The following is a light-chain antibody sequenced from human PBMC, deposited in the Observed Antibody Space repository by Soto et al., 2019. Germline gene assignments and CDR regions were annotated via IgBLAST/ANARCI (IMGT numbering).Light chain of an antibody. CDR1: QSVPRSY. V-gene: IGKV3D-20*02. J-gene: IGKJ5*01. Sequence: EIVLTQSPGSLSLSPGERATLSCRASQSVPRSYLAWYQQKPGQAPRLLIYGTSSRATGIPDRFSGSGSGTDFTLTISSLEPEDFAVYYCQQRSSWPPTFGQGTRLEIK. CDR2: GTS. CDR3: QQRSSWPPT.